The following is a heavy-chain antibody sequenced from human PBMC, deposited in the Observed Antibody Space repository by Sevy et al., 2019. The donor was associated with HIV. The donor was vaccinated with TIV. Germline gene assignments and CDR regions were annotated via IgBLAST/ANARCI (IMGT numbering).Heavy chain of an antibody. CDR2: VYSGGTT. CDR3: ARHISFGELGSWFDP. D-gene: IGHD3-10*01. Sequence: GGSLRLSCAASGFTVNSDYMSWVRQAPGKGLEWVSVVYSGGTTYYADSVKGRFTISRDNSKNILYLQMNSLRAVDTAVYYCARHISFGELGSWFDPWGQGTLVTVSS. CDR1: GFTVNSDY. V-gene: IGHV3-53*01. J-gene: IGHJ5*02.